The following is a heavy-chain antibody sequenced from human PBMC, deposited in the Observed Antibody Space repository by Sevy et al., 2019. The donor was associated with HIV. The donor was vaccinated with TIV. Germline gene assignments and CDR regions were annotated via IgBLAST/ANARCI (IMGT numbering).Heavy chain of an antibody. J-gene: IGHJ6*02. V-gene: IGHV3-15*01. Sequence: GGSLRLSCTASGFTFSSAWMSWVRQPPGKGLEWVGRIKSEFDGGAIDYAAPVKGRFSISREDSKTTVYLQMNSLKTDDTAVYYCITDPAYRGYDEEVINYYFYGMDVWGQGTTVTVSS. D-gene: IGHD5-12*01. CDR2: IKSEFDGGAI. CDR3: ITDPAYRGYDEEVINYYFYGMDV. CDR1: GFTFSSAW.